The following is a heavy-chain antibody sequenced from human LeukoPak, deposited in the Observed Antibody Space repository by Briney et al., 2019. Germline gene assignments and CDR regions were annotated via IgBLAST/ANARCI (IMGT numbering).Heavy chain of an antibody. CDR1: GGSFSVYY. CDR3: ARMSPRLRRLTMTTTKGFDY. V-gene: IGHV4-34*01. J-gene: IGHJ4*02. Sequence: SETLSLTCAAYGGSFSVYYWSWIRQPPGKGLEWIGEINDSGRTNYNPSLKSRVTISVDTSKNQFSLKLSSVTAADTAVYCCARMSPRLRRLTMTTTKGFDYWGQGTLVTVSS. CDR2: INDSGRT. D-gene: IGHD4-17*01.